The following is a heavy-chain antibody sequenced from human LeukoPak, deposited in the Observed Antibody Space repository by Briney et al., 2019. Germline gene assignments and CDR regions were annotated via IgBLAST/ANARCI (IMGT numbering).Heavy chain of an antibody. D-gene: IGHD5-24*01. Sequence: PGGSLRLSCAASGFTFSTYWMHWVRQAPGKGLMWVSRINSDGSSTSYADSVRGRFTISRDSAKNTLYLQMSSLRADDTALYYCARDRDGYNSFDYWGQGTLVTVSS. J-gene: IGHJ4*02. CDR1: GFTFSTYW. V-gene: IGHV3-74*01. CDR2: INSDGSST. CDR3: ARDRDGYNSFDY.